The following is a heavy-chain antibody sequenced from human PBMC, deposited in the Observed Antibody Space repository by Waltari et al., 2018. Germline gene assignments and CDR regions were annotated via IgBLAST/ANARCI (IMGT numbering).Heavy chain of an antibody. CDR2: ISSGGGTT. D-gene: IGHD3-3*01. CDR3: AKRGSGGRRAGDFEY. J-gene: IGHJ4*02. V-gene: IGHV3-23*04. Sequence: EVQLVETGGGLVQPGGSLNLSCAASGFIFSDSSIHWVRQASGRGLEWVSSISSGGGTTYYADSVKGRFTISRDISKNTLLLQMDSLRVEDMAIYYCAKRGSGGRRAGDFEYWGQGTLVTVSS. CDR1: GFIFSDSS.